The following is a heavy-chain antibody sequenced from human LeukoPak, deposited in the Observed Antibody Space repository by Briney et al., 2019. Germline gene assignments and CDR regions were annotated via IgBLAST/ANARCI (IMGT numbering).Heavy chain of an antibody. D-gene: IGHD3-3*01. J-gene: IGHJ6*02. Sequence: ASVKISCKASDYIFSGHFIHWLRQAPGQGLEWIGRIDPNSGGTSFAPKFQGRVTMTRDTSISTAYMEVTRLTSDDTAVYYCARVDWSGYYFYYYYYGMDVWGQGTLVTVSS. CDR2: IDPNSGGT. CDR3: ARVDWSGYYFYYYYYGMDV. CDR1: DYIFSGHF. V-gene: IGHV1-2*06.